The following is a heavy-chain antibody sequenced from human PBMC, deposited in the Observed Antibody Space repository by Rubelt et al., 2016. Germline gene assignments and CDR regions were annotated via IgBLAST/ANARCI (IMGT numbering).Heavy chain of an antibody. CDR1: GYTFTSYD. CDR3: ARRSITIFGVVVYYYGMDV. CDR2: MNPNSGNT. Sequence: QVQLVQSGAEVKKPGASVKVSCKASGYTFTSYDINWVRQATGQGLEWMGWMNPNSGNTGYAQKFQGRVTMTRNTSISTADMGLSSLRSEDTAVYYCARRSITIFGVVVYYYGMDVWGQGTTVTVSS. J-gene: IGHJ6*02. V-gene: IGHV1-8*01. D-gene: IGHD3-3*01.